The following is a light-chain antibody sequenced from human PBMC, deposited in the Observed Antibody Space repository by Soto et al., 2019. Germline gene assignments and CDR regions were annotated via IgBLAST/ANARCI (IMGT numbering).Light chain of an antibody. CDR2: EVT. CDR1: SSDLGNYNR. CDR3: CSYTTSGTYV. J-gene: IGLJ1*01. V-gene: IGLV2-18*02. Sequence: QSVLTQPPSVSGSPGQSVAIPCTGTSSDLGNYNRVSSYQQPPGTAPKLIIYEVTNRPSGVPDRFSGSKSGDTASLTISGLQAEDEADYFCCSYTTSGTYVFGTGTKLTVL.